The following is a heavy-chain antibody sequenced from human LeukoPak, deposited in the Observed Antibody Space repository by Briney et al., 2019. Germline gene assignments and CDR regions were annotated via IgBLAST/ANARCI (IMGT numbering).Heavy chain of an antibody. Sequence: SQTLSLTCTVSGGSISSGGYYWSWIRQHPGKGLEWIGYIYYSGSTYYNPSLKSRVTISVDTSKNQFSLKLSSVTAADTAVYYCARGPGYYDFWSGYFPNWFDPWGQGTLVTVSS. J-gene: IGHJ5*02. V-gene: IGHV4-31*03. CDR3: ARGPGYYDFWSGYFPNWFDP. CDR1: GGSISSGGYY. CDR2: IYYSGST. D-gene: IGHD3-3*01.